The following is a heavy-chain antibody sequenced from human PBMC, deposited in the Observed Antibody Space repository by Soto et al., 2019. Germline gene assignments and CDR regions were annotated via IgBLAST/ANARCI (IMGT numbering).Heavy chain of an antibody. CDR3: ARDRSGYDYNWFDP. D-gene: IGHD5-12*01. Sequence: GGSLRLSCAASGFSFSSYWVSWVRQAPGKGLEWVANIKQDGSEEYYVDSVKGRFTISRDNAKNSLYLQMNSLRAEDTAVYYCARDRSGYDYNWFDPWGQGTLVTVSS. CDR2: IKQDGSEE. J-gene: IGHJ5*02. V-gene: IGHV3-7*01. CDR1: GFSFSSYW.